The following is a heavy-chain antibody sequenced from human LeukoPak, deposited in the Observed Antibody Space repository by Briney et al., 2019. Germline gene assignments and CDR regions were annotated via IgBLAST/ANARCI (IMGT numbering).Heavy chain of an antibody. D-gene: IGHD3-3*01. Sequence: SETLSLTCTVSGGSVSSGSYYWSWIRQPPGKRLEWIGYIYYGGSTNYNPSLKSRVTISVDTSKNQFSLKLSSVTAADTAVYYCARSGVFGVVIGFDPWGQGTLVTVSS. J-gene: IGHJ5*02. CDR1: GGSVSSGSYY. CDR3: ARSGVFGVVIGFDP. CDR2: IYYGGST. V-gene: IGHV4-61*01.